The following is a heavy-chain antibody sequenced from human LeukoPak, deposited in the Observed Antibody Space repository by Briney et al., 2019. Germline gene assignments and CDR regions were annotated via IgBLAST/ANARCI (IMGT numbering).Heavy chain of an antibody. CDR2: INSDGSST. CDR1: GFTSSSYW. J-gene: IGHJ5*02. Sequence: GGSLRLSCAASGFTSSSYWMHWVRQAPGKGLVWVSRINSDGSSTSYADSVKGRFTISRDNAKNTLYLQMNSLRAEDTAVYYCARELGIIAAAGWFDPWGQGTLVTVSS. CDR3: ARELGIIAAAGWFDP. V-gene: IGHV3-74*01. D-gene: IGHD6-13*01.